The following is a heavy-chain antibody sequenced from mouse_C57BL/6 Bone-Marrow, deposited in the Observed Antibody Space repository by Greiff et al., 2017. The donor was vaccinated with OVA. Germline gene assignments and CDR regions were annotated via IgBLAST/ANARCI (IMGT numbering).Heavy chain of an antibody. D-gene: IGHD1-1*01. V-gene: IGHV1-81*01. Sequence: QVQLKESGAELARPGASVKLSCKASGYTFTSYGISWVKQRTGQGLEWIGEIYPRSGNTYYYEKFKGKATLTADNSSSTTYMELRSLTSEDSAVXVCARRAYGHYYAMDYWGQGTSVTVSS. CDR1: GYTFTSYG. J-gene: IGHJ4*01. CDR2: IYPRSGNT. CDR3: ARRAYGHYYAMDY.